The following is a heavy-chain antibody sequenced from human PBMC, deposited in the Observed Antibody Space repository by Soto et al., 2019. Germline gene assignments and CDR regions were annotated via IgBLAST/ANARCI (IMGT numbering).Heavy chain of an antibody. J-gene: IGHJ4*02. V-gene: IGHV1-18*01. CDR3: ARDLQSIEAGY. CDR1: GYTITSNG. Sequence: ASVKVSCKASGYTITSNGISWVRQAPGQGLEWMGWISAYNGNTNYAQKLQGRVTMTTDTSTSTAYMELRSLRSDDTAEYYCARDLQSIEAGYWGQGTLVTVSS. CDR2: ISAYNGNT. D-gene: IGHD6-19*01.